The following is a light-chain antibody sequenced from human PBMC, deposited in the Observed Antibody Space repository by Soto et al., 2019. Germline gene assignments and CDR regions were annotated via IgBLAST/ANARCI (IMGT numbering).Light chain of an antibody. CDR1: QSIGSE. J-gene: IGKJ4*01. CDR3: LQYESYPLT. CDR2: KAS. Sequence: DIQMTQSPSTRSASIGDRVTITCRASQSIGSELAWYQQKPGKAPKLLIYKASSLESGVPSTFSGSGSGTEFSLTVSSLQPDDFATYYCLQYESYPLTFGGGTKVDIK. V-gene: IGKV1-5*03.